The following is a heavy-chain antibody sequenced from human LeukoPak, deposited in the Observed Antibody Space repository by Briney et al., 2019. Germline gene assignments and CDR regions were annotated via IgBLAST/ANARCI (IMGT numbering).Heavy chain of an antibody. CDR1: GFTFTSYA. V-gene: IGHV3-23*01. Sequence: GGSLRLSCAASGFTFTSYAVNRVRQAPGKGLEWVSAISGSGGSTYYADSVKGRITISRDNAKNSLYLQMNSLRAEDTAVYYCAELGITMIGGVWGKGTTVTISS. D-gene: IGHD3-10*02. CDR3: AELGITMIGGV. CDR2: ISGSGGST. J-gene: IGHJ6*04.